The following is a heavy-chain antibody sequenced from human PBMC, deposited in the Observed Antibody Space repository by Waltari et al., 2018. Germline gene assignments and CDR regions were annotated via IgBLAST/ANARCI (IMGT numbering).Heavy chain of an antibody. CDR2: ISWNSGSI. Sequence: EVQLVESGGGLVQPGRSLRLSCEASGFTFDDYAMHWVRQDPGKGLEWGSGISWNSGSIAYADSVKGRFTISRDNAKNSLYLQMNSLRAEDTALYYCAKGDKPAIAVAGSFIGYWGQGTLVTVSS. V-gene: IGHV3-9*01. CDR1: GFTFDDYA. D-gene: IGHD6-19*01. CDR3: AKGDKPAIAVAGSFIGY. J-gene: IGHJ4*02.